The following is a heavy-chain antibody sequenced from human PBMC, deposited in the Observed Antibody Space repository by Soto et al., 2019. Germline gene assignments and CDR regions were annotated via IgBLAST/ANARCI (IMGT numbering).Heavy chain of an antibody. J-gene: IGHJ6*02. CDR3: ARDSDKPYGMNV. V-gene: IGHV3-30*04. CDR1: GFTFDTYT. CDR2: ILSDGSSE. Sequence: QGQLGESGGGVVQPGTSLRLSCDASGFTFDTYTMHWVRQTPGKGLEWLDVILSDGSSEDYADSVRGRFTVSRDNSKNTLNLLRNSRRPDDTGVYYCARDSDKPYGMNVWGPGTTVIVS.